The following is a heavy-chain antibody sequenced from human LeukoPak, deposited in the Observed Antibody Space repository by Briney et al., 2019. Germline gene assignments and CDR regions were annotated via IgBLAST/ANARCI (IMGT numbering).Heavy chain of an antibody. V-gene: IGHV3-23*01. CDR1: GFTFNTYA. Sequence: GGSLRLSCAASGFTFNTYAMNWVRQAPGKGLEWVSGITKSGDNTYYADSVKGRFTISRDNSKNTLYLQMNSLRAEDTAVYYCARGLFGSGYYYYFDYWGQGTLVTVSS. CDR2: ITKSGDNT. J-gene: IGHJ4*02. CDR3: ARGLFGSGYYYYFDY. D-gene: IGHD3-22*01.